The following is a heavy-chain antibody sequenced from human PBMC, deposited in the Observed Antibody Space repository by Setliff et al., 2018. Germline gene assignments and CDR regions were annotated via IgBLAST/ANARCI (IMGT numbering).Heavy chain of an antibody. CDR3: AGLFRDGWNYFDS. V-gene: IGHV4-39*02. Sequence: SETLSLTCIVSSGSISTSNYFWGWVRQPPGRGLEWIGSMYSSGTTNYNPSLKSRVTMSVDTSKSLLSLKLSSVTTTDTAVYYCAGLFRDGWNYFDSWGHGTLVTVSS. J-gene: IGHJ4*01. D-gene: IGHD2-21*01. CDR2: MYSSGTT. CDR1: SGSISTSNYF.